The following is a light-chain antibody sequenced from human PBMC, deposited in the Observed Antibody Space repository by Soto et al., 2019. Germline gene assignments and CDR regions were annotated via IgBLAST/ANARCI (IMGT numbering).Light chain of an antibody. Sequence: EIVMTQSPDTLPVSPGERATLSCRASQSVSSNLAWYQQKPGQAPRLLIYGASIRATGIPARFSGSGSGTEFTLTISSLQHEDFAVYYCQQYSKWPPRTFGQGTKLEIK. V-gene: IGKV3-15*01. CDR2: GAS. J-gene: IGKJ2*01. CDR3: QQYSKWPPRT. CDR1: QSVSSN.